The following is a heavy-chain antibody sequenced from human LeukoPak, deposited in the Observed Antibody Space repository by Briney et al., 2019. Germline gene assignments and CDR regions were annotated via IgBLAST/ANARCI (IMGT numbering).Heavy chain of an antibody. CDR3: ARMGYYDSSGYPPSDY. CDR2: INHSGST. V-gene: IGHV4-34*01. D-gene: IGHD3-22*01. CDR1: GGSFSGYY. Sequence: PSETLSITCAVYGGSFSGYYWSWIRQPPGKGLEWIGEINHSGSTNYNPSLKSRVTISVDTSKNQFSLKLSSVTAADTAVYYCARMGYYDSSGYPPSDYWGQGTLVTVSS. J-gene: IGHJ4*02.